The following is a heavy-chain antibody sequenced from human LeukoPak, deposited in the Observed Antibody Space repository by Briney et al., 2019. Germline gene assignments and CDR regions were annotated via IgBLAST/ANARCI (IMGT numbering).Heavy chain of an antibody. D-gene: IGHD3-16*01. CDR2: IYYSGST. V-gene: IGHV4-39*07. Sequence: SEALSLTCTVSGGSLSSSSYYWGGIREPPGKGLEGIGSIYYSGSTNYNPSLKSRVTISVDTSKNQFSRKLSSVTAADTAVYYCARDVLNWFDPWGQGTLVTVSS. CDR1: GGSLSSSSYY. J-gene: IGHJ5*02. CDR3: ARDVLNWFDP.